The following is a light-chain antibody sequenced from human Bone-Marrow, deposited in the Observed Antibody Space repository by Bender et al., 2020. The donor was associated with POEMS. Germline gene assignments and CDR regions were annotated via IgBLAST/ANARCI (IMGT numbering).Light chain of an antibody. CDR2: EVS. CDR3: CSYAGRYTYV. J-gene: IGLJ1*01. Sequence: QSALTQPPSVSGSPGQSITISCTGTSSDIDGYDYVSWYQQYPGKAPKLIISEVSERPSGVPDRFSGSKSGTTASLTISGLQAEDEADYFCCSYAGRYTYVFGTGTKVTVL. V-gene: IGLV2-11*01. CDR1: SSDIDGYDY.